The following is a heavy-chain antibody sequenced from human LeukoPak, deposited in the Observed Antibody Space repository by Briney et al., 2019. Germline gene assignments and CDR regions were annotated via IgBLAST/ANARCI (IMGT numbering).Heavy chain of an antibody. Sequence: GESLKISYKGSGYSFTSYWIGWVRQMPGKGLEWMGIIYPGDSDTRYSPSFQGQVTISADKSISTAYLQWSSLRASDTAMYYCARPRIAAAGVDAFDIWGQGTMVTVSS. V-gene: IGHV5-51*01. CDR2: IYPGDSDT. CDR1: GYSFTSYW. J-gene: IGHJ3*02. CDR3: ARPRIAAAGVDAFDI. D-gene: IGHD6-13*01.